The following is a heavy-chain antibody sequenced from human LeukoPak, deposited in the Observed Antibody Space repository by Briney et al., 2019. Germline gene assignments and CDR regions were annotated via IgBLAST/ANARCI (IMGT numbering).Heavy chain of an antibody. CDR1: GGSISSSSYY. CDR3: ARDPLPYNWNVRDAFDI. Sequence: PSETLSLTCTVSGGSISSSSYYWGWIRQPPGKGLEWIGSIYYSGSTYYNPSLKSRVTISVDTSKNQFSLKLSSVTAADTAVYYCARDPLPYNWNVRDAFDIWGQGTMVTVSS. CDR2: IYYSGST. J-gene: IGHJ3*02. V-gene: IGHV4-39*07. D-gene: IGHD1-1*01.